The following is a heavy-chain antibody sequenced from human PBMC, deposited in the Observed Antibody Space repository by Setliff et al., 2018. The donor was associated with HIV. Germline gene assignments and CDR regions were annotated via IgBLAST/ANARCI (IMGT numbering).Heavy chain of an antibody. J-gene: IGHJ4*02. V-gene: IGHV1-2*02. CDR1: GYTFTGYH. CDR3: ARGMDYYDTSGYYQYYFDY. Sequence: ASVKVSCKASGYTFTGYHMHWVRQAPGQGLEWMGWINPNNGGTNYAQKFQGRVTMTRDTSISTAYMELSRLRSDDTAVYYCARGMDYYDTSGYYQYYFDYWGQGTLVTVSS. D-gene: IGHD3-22*01. CDR2: INPNNGGT.